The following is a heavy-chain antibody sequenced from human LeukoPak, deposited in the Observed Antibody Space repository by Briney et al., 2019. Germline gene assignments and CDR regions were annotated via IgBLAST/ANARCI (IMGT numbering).Heavy chain of an antibody. D-gene: IGHD2-15*01. V-gene: IGHV4-38-2*02. Sequence: PSETLSLTCTVSGYSITSGYYWGWIRQPPGKGLEWIGSIYHSGSTYYNPSLKSRVTISVDTSKNQFSLKLSSVTAADTAVYYCARGGVDYCSGGSCYLDPWGQGTLVTVSS. CDR3: ARGGVDYCSGGSCYLDP. CDR1: GYSITSGYY. J-gene: IGHJ5*02. CDR2: IYHSGST.